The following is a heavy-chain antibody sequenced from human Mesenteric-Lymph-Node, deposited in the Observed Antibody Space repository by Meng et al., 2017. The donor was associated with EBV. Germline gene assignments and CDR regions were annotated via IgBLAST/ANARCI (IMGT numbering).Heavy chain of an antibody. CDR2: IHYSGDT. Sequence: VQARGSGPGLVKLSLTVSLTCAVSGGSIAGGSYWSWVRQPPGKGLEWIAFIHYSGDTYYNPSLKNRLTISVDTSKDQFSLRLRSVTAADTAVYYCARRSGSYYGYFDYWGQGTLVTVSS. CDR3: ARRSGSYYGYFDY. V-gene: IGHV4-30-4*01. CDR1: GGSIAGGSY. D-gene: IGHD1-26*01. J-gene: IGHJ4*02.